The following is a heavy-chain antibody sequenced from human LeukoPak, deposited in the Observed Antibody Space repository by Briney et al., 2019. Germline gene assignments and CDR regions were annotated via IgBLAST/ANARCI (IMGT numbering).Heavy chain of an antibody. J-gene: IGHJ4*02. CDR3: ARATRYSSSSGFDY. Sequence: PSETLSLTCTVSGGSISSYYWSWIRQPPGKGLEWIGYIYYSGSTNYNPSLKSRVTISVDTSKNQFSLKLSSVTAADTAVYYYARATRYSSSSGFDYWGQGTLVTVSS. D-gene: IGHD6-6*01. V-gene: IGHV4-59*01. CDR1: GGSISSYY. CDR2: IYYSGST.